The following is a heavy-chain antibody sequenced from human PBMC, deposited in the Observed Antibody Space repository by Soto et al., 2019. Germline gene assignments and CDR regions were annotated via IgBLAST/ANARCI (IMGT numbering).Heavy chain of an antibody. Sequence: ASVKVSCKASGGTFTSYTISWVRQAPGQGLEWMGIINPSGGSTSYAQKFQGRVTMTRDTSTSTVYMELSSLRSEDTAVYYCARGPPDDAFVISGPGTIVSV. V-gene: IGHV1-46*03. CDR2: INPSGGST. CDR1: GGTFTSYT. J-gene: IGHJ3*02. CDR3: ARGPPDDAFVI.